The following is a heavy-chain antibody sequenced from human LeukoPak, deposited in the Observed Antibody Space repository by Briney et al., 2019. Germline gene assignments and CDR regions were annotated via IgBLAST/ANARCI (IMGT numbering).Heavy chain of an antibody. Sequence: GGSLRLSCAASGFTFSSYWMSWFRQAPGKGLEWVANIKQDGSEKYYVDSVKGRFTISRDNAKNSLYLQMNSLRAEDTAVYYCARDSGETYYDILTGYQYWGQGTLVTVSS. CDR3: ARDSGETYYDILTGYQY. CDR1: GFTFSSYW. CDR2: IKQDGSEK. V-gene: IGHV3-7*01. D-gene: IGHD3-9*01. J-gene: IGHJ4*02.